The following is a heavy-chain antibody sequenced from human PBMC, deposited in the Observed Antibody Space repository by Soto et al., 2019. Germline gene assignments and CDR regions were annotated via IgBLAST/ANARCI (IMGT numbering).Heavy chain of an antibody. V-gene: IGHV3-7*04. D-gene: IGHD2-15*01. CDR3: ARGGYCSGGSCSMKNSYDY. CDR1: GFTFSRHW. J-gene: IGHJ4*02. Sequence: PGGSPRLSCAASGFTFSRHWMSWVRQAPGKGLEWVANINQDGSEKNYVDSVKGRITISRDNAKNSLYLQMNSLRAEDTAVFYCARGGYCSGGSCSMKNSYDYWGQGTLVTVSS. CDR2: INQDGSEK.